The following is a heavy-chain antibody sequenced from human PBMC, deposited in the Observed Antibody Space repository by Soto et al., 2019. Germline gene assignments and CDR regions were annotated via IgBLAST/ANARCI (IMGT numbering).Heavy chain of an antibody. V-gene: IGHV1-8*01. D-gene: IGHD3-9*01. CDR1: GYTFTNYD. Sequence: QVQLVQSGAEVKKPGASVKVSCKAFGYTFTNYDINWVRQATGEGLEWMGWMNPKNGDTGYAQKFQGRVTMTRDTSISTAYIELSSLTSEDTAVYYCARVDYDILTGSSPNWFDPWGQGTLVTVFS. J-gene: IGHJ5*02. CDR3: ARVDYDILTGSSPNWFDP. CDR2: MNPKNGDT.